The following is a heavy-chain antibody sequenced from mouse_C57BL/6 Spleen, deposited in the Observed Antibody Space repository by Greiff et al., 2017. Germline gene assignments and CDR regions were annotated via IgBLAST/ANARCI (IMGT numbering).Heavy chain of an antibody. V-gene: IGHV7-3*01. CDR2: IRNKANGYTT. D-gene: IGHD2-3*01. Sequence: EVKVVESGGGLVQPGGSLSLSCAASGFTFTDYYMSWVRQPPGKALEWLGFIRNKANGYTTEYSASVKGRFTISRDNSQSILYLQMNALRAEDSATYYCARYIRGYSFDYWGQGTTLTVSS. J-gene: IGHJ2*01. CDR1: GFTFTDYY. CDR3: ARYIRGYSFDY.